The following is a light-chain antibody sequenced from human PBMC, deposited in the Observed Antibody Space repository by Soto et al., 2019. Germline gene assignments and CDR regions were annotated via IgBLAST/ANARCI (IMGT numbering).Light chain of an antibody. CDR3: GSFASTHTYV. Sequence: QSVLTQPASVSGSPGQSITISCTGTSSDVAFYNHVSWYQQHPGKAPKLLIYEVNNRPSGVSHRFSGSKSGNTASLTISGLQAEDEADYYCGSFASTHTYVFGTGTKLTVL. J-gene: IGLJ1*01. CDR2: EVN. V-gene: IGLV2-14*01. CDR1: SSDVAFYNH.